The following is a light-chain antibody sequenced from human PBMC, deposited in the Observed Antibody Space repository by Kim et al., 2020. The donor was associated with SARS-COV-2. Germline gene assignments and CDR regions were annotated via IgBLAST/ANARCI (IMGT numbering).Light chain of an antibody. CDR2: EVS. V-gene: IGLV2-8*01. J-gene: IGLJ2*01. Sequence: QSVTIACTGTSSDVGCYNYVSWYQQHPGKAPKLMIYEVSKRPSGVPDRFSGSMSGNTASLTVSGLQAEDEADYYCSSYAGSNNVVFGGGTKLTVL. CDR1: SSDVGCYNY. CDR3: SSYAGSNNVV.